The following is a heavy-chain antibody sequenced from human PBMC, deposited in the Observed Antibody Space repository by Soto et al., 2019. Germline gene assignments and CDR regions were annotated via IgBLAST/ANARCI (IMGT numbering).Heavy chain of an antibody. J-gene: IGHJ4*02. CDR1: GYSFTSYW. V-gene: IGHV5-10-1*01. CDR3: ALVSGYYYGPFDY. CDR2: IDPSDSYT. D-gene: IGHD3-22*01. Sequence: GEALKISCKGSGYSFTSYWISWVRQMPGKGLEWMGRIDPSDSYTNYSPSFQGHVTISADKSISTAYLQWGSLKASDTAMYYCALVSGYYYGPFDYWGQGTLVTVSS.